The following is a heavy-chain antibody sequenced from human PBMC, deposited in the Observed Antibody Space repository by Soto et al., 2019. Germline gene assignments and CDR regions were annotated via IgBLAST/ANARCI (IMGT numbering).Heavy chain of an antibody. Sequence: PGGSLRLSCAASGFTFSNFRMHWVRQAPGKGLVWVSRINSDGSGIYYADSVKGRFTISRDNAKNTVFLQMNSLRAEDTAVYYCTRDGGGLGVWGQGTTVTVSS. CDR3: TRDGGGLGV. CDR2: INSDGSGI. D-gene: IGHD3-3*01. CDR1: GFTFSNFR. J-gene: IGHJ6*02. V-gene: IGHV3-74*01.